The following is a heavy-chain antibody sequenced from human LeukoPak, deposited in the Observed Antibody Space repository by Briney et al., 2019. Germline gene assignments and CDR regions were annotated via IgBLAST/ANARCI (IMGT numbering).Heavy chain of an antibody. D-gene: IGHD7-27*01. CDR3: GRNRLGKALDI. CDR1: GYTFTDYF. J-gene: IGHJ3*02. Sequence: GASVKVSCKASGYTFTDYFIHWVRQVPGQGLEWMGWIGPKSGDTSYSQKFQGRVTVTRATSISTAYMDLSRLRFDDTAVYYCGRNRLGKALDIWGQGTMVTVSS. CDR2: IGPKSGDT. V-gene: IGHV1-2*02.